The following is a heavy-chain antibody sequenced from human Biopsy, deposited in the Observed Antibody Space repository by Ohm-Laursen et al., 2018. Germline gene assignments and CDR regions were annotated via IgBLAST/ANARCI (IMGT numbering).Heavy chain of an antibody. D-gene: IGHD3-22*01. CDR2: IFNSANT. CDR3: ARGDYFDSNGYFWFDP. CDR1: GGYISSGGSY. Sequence: TLSLTCVVSGGYISSGGSYWSWIRQRPGKGLEWIGYIFNSANTYYNPSLKNLITISGDTSKNQFSLKLNSVTAADTAVYYCARGDYFDSNGYFWFDPWGQGTLVTVSS. V-gene: IGHV4-31*01. J-gene: IGHJ5*02.